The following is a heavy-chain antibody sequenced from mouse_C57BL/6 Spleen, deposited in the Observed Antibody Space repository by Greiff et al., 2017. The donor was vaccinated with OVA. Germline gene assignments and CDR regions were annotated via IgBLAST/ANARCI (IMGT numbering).Heavy chain of an antibody. D-gene: IGHD1-1*01. CDR3: ARAGDYYGSSYVGWFAY. V-gene: IGHV1-53*01. CDR2: INPSNGGT. Sequence: QVQLQQPGTELVKPGASVKLSCKASGYTFTSYWMHWVKQRPGQGLEWIGNINPSNGGTTYNEKFKSKATLTVDKSSSTAYMQLSSLTSEDSAVYYCARAGDYYGSSYVGWFAYWGQGTLVTVSA. CDR1: GYTFTSYW. J-gene: IGHJ3*01.